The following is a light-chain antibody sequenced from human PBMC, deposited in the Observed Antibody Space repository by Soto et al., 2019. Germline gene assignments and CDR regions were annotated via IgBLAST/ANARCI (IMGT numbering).Light chain of an antibody. V-gene: IGLV2-23*02. CDR1: SGDVGSYNL. CDR2: EVS. CDR3: CSYAGSSTFLYV. J-gene: IGLJ1*01. Sequence: QSVLTQPASVSGSPGQSITISCTGTSGDVGSYNLVSWYQQHPGKAPKLMIYEVSKRSSGVSNRFSGSKSGNTASLTISGLQAEDEADYYCCSYAGSSTFLYVFGTGTKVTVL.